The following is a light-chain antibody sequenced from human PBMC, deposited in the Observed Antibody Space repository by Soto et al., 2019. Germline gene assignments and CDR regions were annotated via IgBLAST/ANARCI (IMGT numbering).Light chain of an antibody. CDR3: QNYNSAPPAGA. J-gene: IGKJ4*01. CDR2: AAS. CDR1: EDINNR. Sequence: QMSQYPSSLSASVGDRVTITCRASEDINNRLAWYQQKPGKVPNLLIHAASTLQSGVPPRFSGRGSGTDFTLTISSLQPEDVATYYCQNYNSAPPAGAFGGGTKVEIK. V-gene: IGKV1-27*01.